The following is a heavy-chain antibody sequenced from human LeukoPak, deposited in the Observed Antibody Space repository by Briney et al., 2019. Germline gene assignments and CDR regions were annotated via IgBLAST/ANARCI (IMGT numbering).Heavy chain of an antibody. J-gene: IGHJ4*02. V-gene: IGHV4-39*01. CDR1: GGSISSSSYY. CDR2: IYYSGST. CDR3: ATRLGLEMTTVTANRREIDY. D-gene: IGHD4-17*01. Sequence: SETLSLTCTVSGGSISSSSYYWGWIRQPPGEGLEWIVSIYYSGSTYYNPSLKSRITISVYTAKNQFSLKLSSVTAADTAVYYCATRLGLEMTTVTANRREIDYWGQGTLVTVSS.